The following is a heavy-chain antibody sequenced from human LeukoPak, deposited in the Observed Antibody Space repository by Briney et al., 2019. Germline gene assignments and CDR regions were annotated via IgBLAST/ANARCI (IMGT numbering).Heavy chain of an antibody. D-gene: IGHD6-19*01. CDR1: GYTFTGYY. J-gene: IGHJ4*02. Sequence: ASVKVSCKASGYTFTGYYIHWVRQAPGQGLEWMGWICPNSGGTKYAQKFQGRVTMTRDTSISTAYMEMSSLTSDDTALYYCATDGAVAGTAYPEYWGQGTLVTVA. V-gene: IGHV1-2*02. CDR2: ICPNSGGT. CDR3: ATDGAVAGTAYPEY.